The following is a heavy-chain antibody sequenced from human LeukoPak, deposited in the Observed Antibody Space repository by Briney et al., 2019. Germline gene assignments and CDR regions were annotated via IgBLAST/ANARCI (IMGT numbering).Heavy chain of an antibody. J-gene: IGHJ5*02. Sequence: GGSLRLSCAASGFTFSSYAMSWVRQAPGKGLEWVSAISGSGGSTYYADSVKGRFIISRDNSKNTLYLQMNSLRAEDTAVYYCAKDRLLWFGDINNWFDPWGQGTLVTVSS. CDR1: GFTFSSYA. V-gene: IGHV3-23*01. D-gene: IGHD3-10*01. CDR2: ISGSGGST. CDR3: AKDRLLWFGDINNWFDP.